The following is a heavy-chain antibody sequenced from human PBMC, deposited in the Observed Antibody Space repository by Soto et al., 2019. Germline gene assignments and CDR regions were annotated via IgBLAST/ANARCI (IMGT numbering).Heavy chain of an antibody. J-gene: IGHJ6*03. D-gene: IGHD6-19*01. V-gene: IGHV3-11*01. CDR3: ARAVKQWLVGGDYYYSDMDV. CDR1: GFTLSDYY. CDR2: ISSSATII. Sequence: QVQLVESGGGLVKPGGSLRLSCEASGFTLSDYYMTWIRQAPGKGLEWISYISSSATIIYYADSVKGRFTISRDNAKTSLYLQMNRLRADDTAVYYCARAVKQWLVGGDYYYSDMDVWGKGTTVTVSS.